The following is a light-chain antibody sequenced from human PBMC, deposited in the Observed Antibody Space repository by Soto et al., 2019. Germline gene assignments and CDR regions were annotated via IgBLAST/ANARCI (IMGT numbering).Light chain of an antibody. Sequence: EIVMTQSPVTLSASPGERVTLSCRASQSVDINLAWYQQKPGQAPRLLIYEASIRASDIPSRCSGSGTGTDFTLTINSLQSEDFAIYFCQQYSKWPPRYSFGQGTKGDIK. J-gene: IGKJ2*03. CDR3: QQYSKWPPRYS. V-gene: IGKV3D-15*01. CDR2: EAS. CDR1: QSVDIN.